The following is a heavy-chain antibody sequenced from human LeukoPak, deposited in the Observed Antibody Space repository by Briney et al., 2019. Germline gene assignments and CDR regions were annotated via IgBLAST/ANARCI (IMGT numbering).Heavy chain of an antibody. CDR3: ARERYGSGSYYNSPIGY. CDR1: GFSFSSYA. Sequence: GGFLRLSCATSGFSFSSYAMSWVRQAPGKGLEWVSAMSSSDDGRYYAASVRGRFTISRDTSRSTLYLQMNSLRAEDTAVYYCARERYGSGSYYNSPIGYWGQGTLVTVSS. J-gene: IGHJ4*02. V-gene: IGHV3-23*01. D-gene: IGHD3-10*01. CDR2: MSSSDDGR.